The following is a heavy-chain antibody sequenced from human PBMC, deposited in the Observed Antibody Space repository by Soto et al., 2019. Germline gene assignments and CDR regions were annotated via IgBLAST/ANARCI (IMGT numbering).Heavy chain of an antibody. CDR1: GFTFSAHW. Sequence: GGSLRVSGAVFGFTFSAHWMHWVRQVPGKGLTWVSRISDDGSTATYADSVKGRFVISRDNAKNSLYLEMNTLRVDDSGIYYCARWFDTWGQGTLVTVSS. CDR2: ISDDGSTA. CDR3: ARWFDT. V-gene: IGHV3-74*01. J-gene: IGHJ5*02.